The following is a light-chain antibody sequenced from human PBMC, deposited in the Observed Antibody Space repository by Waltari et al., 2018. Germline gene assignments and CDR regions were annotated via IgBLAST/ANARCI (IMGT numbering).Light chain of an antibody. CDR1: TSNIGANS. V-gene: IGLV1-47*01. CDR3: AAWDDSLSGVV. CDR2: RNN. Sequence: QSVLTQPPSASGTPGQRVTISCSGSTSNIGANSVYWYQQLPGTAPKLLISRNNQRPSGGPYRFSGSKSGTSASLAISGLRSEDEADFYCAAWDDSLSGVVFGGGTKLTVL. J-gene: IGLJ3*02.